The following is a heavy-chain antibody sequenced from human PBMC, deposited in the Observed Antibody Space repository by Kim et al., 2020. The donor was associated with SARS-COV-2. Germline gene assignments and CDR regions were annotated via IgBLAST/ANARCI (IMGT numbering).Heavy chain of an antibody. CDR1: GYSFTSYW. CDR3: ARHDHGDTYYYDSSGYQNWFDP. CDR2: IDPSDSYT. V-gene: IGHV5-10-1*01. Sequence: GESLKISCKGSGYSFTSYWISWVRQMPGKGLEWMGRIDPSDSYTNYSPSFQGHVTISAEKSISTAYLQWSSLKASDTAMYYCARHDHGDTYYYDSSGYQNWFDPWGQGTLVTVSS. D-gene: IGHD3-22*01. J-gene: IGHJ5*02.